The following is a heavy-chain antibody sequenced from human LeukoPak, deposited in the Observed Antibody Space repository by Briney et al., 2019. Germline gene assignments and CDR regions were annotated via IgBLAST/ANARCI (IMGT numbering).Heavy chain of an antibody. J-gene: IGHJ4*02. V-gene: IGHV3-21*01. CDR2: ISSSNRYI. CDR3: ARRAATERGHSYGLDY. D-gene: IGHD5-18*01. CDR1: GFTFSSYH. Sequence: PGGSLRLSCEVSGFTFSSYHMNWVRQAPGKGLEWVSSISSSNRYIYYADSMTGRFTISRDNAKNSLYLQMHSLRAEDTAMYYCARRAATERGHSYGLDYWGQGTLVTVSS.